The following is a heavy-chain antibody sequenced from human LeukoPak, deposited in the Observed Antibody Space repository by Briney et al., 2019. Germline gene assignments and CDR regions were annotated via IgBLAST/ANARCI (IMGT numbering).Heavy chain of an antibody. Sequence: SQTLSLTCAISGDCVSSNSAALNWIRQSPSRGLEWLVRTYYRSKWYNDYPVSVKSRITINPATSKNQFSLQLNSVTPEDTAVYYCARESQLWLLINYWGQGTLVTVSS. CDR1: GDCVSSNSAA. D-gene: IGHD5-18*01. V-gene: IGHV6-1*01. CDR2: TYYRSKWYN. J-gene: IGHJ4*02. CDR3: ARESQLWLLINY.